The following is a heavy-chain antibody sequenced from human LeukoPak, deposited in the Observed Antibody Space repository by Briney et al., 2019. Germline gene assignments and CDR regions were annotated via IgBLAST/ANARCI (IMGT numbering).Heavy chain of an antibody. J-gene: IGHJ5*02. Sequence: QTGGYLRLSCAASGFRFSDYTMTWVRQAPGKGPEWVSAIGGRGGSTYYADFLGGRFTISRDNSKDMLYLQMNSLKVEDTATYYCGKEGGAWGQGTKVTVSS. CDR1: GFRFSDYT. D-gene: IGHD3-16*01. CDR3: GKEGGA. V-gene: IGHV3-23*01. CDR2: IGGRGGST.